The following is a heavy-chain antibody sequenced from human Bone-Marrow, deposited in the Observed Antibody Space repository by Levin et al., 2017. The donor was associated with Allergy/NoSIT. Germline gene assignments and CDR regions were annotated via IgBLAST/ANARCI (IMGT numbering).Heavy chain of an antibody. CDR1: GFTFSSYW. CDR3: ARDCSGGSCYDLDY. Sequence: PGGSLRLSCAASGFTFSSYWMSWVRQAPGKGLEWVANIKQDGSEKYYVDSVKGRFTISRDNAKNSLYLQMNSLRAEDTAVYYCARDCSGGSCYDLDYWGQGTLVTVSS. D-gene: IGHD2-15*01. CDR2: IKQDGSEK. J-gene: IGHJ4*02. V-gene: IGHV3-7*01.